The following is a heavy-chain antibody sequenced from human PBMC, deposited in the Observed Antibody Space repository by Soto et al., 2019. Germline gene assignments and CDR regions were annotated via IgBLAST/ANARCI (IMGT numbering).Heavy chain of an antibody. D-gene: IGHD6-6*01. Sequence: EVQLLESGGGLVQPGGSLRLSCAASGFTFSNYLMSWVRQTPEKGLEWVSTISDSGGSTYHAGSVKGRFTISRDNSKNTLYLQMNSLRADDTVVYYCARSRGARLYWGQGTRVIVSS. CDR1: GFTFSNYL. J-gene: IGHJ4*02. V-gene: IGHV3-23*01. CDR3: ARSRGARLY. CDR2: ISDSGGST.